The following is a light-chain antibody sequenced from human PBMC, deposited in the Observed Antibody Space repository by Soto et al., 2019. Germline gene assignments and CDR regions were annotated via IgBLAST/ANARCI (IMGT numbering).Light chain of an antibody. CDR2: EVT. Sequence: QSVLTQPRSVSGSPGQSVTISCTGTSSDVGGYNYVSWYQHHPGKAPKLMIYEVTNRPSGVSDRFSGSKSGNTASLTISGLQAEDEADYYCSSYTITSTCVFGGGTKVTVL. J-gene: IGLJ2*01. V-gene: IGLV2-14*01. CDR1: SSDVGGYNY. CDR3: SSYTITSTCV.